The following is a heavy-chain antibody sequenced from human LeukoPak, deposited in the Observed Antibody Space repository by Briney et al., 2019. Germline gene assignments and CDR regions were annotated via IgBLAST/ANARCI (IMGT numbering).Heavy chain of an antibody. Sequence: SETLSFTCTVSGGSIRSYYWNWIRRPPGKGLEWIGYIYYTGSTSYNPSLKSRVTISLDTSKSQFSLRLTSVTAADTAVYYCVSHGSSGHDPLTWGQGTLVTVSS. CDR2: IYYTGST. CDR3: VSHGSSGHDPLT. CDR1: GGSIRSYY. D-gene: IGHD5-12*01. J-gene: IGHJ4*01. V-gene: IGHV4-59*08.